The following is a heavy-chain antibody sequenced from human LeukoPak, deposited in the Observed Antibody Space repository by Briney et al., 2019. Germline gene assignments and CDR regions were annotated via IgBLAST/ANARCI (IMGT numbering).Heavy chain of an antibody. Sequence: GGSLRLSCAASGFTVSSNYMSWVRQAPGKGLEWVSVIYSGGSTYYADSVKGRFTISRDNSENTLYLQMNSLRAEDTAVYYCARVLYCSSTSCYSGYYMDVWGKGTTVTVSS. J-gene: IGHJ6*03. CDR2: IYSGGST. D-gene: IGHD2-2*01. V-gene: IGHV3-66*01. CDR1: GFTVSSNY. CDR3: ARVLYCSSTSCYSGYYMDV.